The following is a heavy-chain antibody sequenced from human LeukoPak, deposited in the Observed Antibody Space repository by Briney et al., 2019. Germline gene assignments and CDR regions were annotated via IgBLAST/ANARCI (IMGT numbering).Heavy chain of an antibody. CDR3: VRYDYDDYNAFDI. Sequence: GGSLRLSCAASGFTFSSYAMHWVRQAPGKGLEWVAVISYDGSNKYYADSVKGRFTISRDNAKNSLYLQMNSLRAEDTAVYYCVRYDYDDYNAFDIWGQGTMVTVSS. V-gene: IGHV3-30-3*01. CDR1: GFTFSSYA. J-gene: IGHJ3*02. D-gene: IGHD4-17*01. CDR2: ISYDGSNK.